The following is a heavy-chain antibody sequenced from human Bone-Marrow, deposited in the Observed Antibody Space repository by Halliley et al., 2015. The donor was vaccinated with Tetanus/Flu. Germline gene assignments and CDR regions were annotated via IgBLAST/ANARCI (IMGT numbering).Heavy chain of an antibody. V-gene: IGHV1-69*14. J-gene: IGHJ6*02. D-gene: IGHD2-2*01. CDR3: ARGPNCSSMSCYAVRGYCQGMDV. CDR1: GGTFSNYA. Sequence: VQLVQSGAEVKKPGSSVKVSCKASGGTFSNYAINWVRQAPGQGLEWMGGIIPIFGTPNHAQKFQGRVTITADKSTSTAYMELSSLRSEDTAVYYCARGPNCSSMSCYAVRGYCQGMDVWGPGTTVTVSS. CDR2: IIPIFGTP.